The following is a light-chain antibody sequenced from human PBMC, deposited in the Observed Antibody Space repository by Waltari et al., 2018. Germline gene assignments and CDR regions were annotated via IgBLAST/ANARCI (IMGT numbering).Light chain of an antibody. CDR2: EGS. V-gene: IGLV2-23*03. CDR3: CSYAGSSTFDVV. J-gene: IGLJ2*01. Sequence: QSALTQPASVSGSRGQSITISCTGTSRDGGSDNRDSWYQQHPGKAPKLMIYEGSKRPSGVSTRFSGSKSGNTASLTISGLQAEDEADYYCCSYAGSSTFDVVFGGGTKLTVL. CDR1: SRDGGSDNR.